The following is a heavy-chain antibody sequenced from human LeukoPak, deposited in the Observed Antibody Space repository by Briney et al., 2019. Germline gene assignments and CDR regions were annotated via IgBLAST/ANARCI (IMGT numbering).Heavy chain of an antibody. CDR3: TRRRSGSWSDY. CDR2: IYYSGST. D-gene: IGHD6-13*01. V-gene: IGHV4-59*08. Sequence: SETLSLTCTVSGGSISSYYWSWIRQPPGKGLEWIGYIYYSGSTNYNPSLKSRVTISVDTSKNQFSLKLTSMTAADTALYYCTRRRSGSWSDYWGQGTLVTVSS. CDR1: GGSISSYY. J-gene: IGHJ4*02.